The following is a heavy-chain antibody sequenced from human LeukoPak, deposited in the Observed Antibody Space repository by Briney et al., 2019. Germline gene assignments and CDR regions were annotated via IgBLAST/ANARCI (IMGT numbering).Heavy chain of an antibody. J-gene: IGHJ4*02. Sequence: GGSLRLSCAASGFTVSSNYMSWVRQAPGKGLEWVSVIYSGGSTYYADSVKGRFTISRDNSKNTLYLQMNSLRAEDTAVYYCARVNYDILTGYYNALDYWGQGTLVTVSS. V-gene: IGHV3-66*01. CDR2: IYSGGST. D-gene: IGHD3-9*01. CDR3: ARVNYDILTGYYNALDY. CDR1: GFTVSSNY.